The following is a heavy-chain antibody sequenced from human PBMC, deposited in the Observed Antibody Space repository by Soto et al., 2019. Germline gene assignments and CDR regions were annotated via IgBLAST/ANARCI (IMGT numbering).Heavy chain of an antibody. Sequence: QVQLQESGPGLVKPSGTLSLTCAVSGGSISSSNWWSWVRQPPGKGLEWIGEIYHSGSTNYNPPLTSRVTISVDKSKNQYSLKLSSVTAADTAVYYCARVAGSYYYGMDVWGQGNTVTVSS. J-gene: IGHJ6*02. V-gene: IGHV4-4*02. D-gene: IGHD1-26*01. CDR1: GGSISSSNW. CDR2: IYHSGST. CDR3: ARVAGSYYYGMDV.